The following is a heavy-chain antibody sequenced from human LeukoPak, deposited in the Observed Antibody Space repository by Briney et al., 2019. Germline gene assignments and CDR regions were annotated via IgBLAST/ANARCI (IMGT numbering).Heavy chain of an antibody. Sequence: GGSLRLSCAASGLTFSNYAMHWVRQAPGKGLEYVSAISSNGDSTYYANSVKDRFTISRDNSKNTLYLQMGSLRAEDMAIYYCALGGQQLEHRLNYWGQGTLVTVSS. J-gene: IGHJ4*02. V-gene: IGHV3-64*01. D-gene: IGHD6-13*01. CDR2: ISSNGDST. CDR3: ALGGQQLEHRLNY. CDR1: GLTFSNYA.